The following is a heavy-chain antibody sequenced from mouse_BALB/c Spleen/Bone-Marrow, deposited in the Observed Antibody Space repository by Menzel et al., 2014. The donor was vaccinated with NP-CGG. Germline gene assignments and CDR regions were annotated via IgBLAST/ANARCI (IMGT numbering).Heavy chain of an antibody. CDR2: IDPGNGDT. CDR1: GFNIKDYY. J-gene: IGHJ3*01. D-gene: IGHD3-3*01. CDR3: SVLENGGLAY. V-gene: IGHV14-4*02. Sequence: EVQVVESGAELVKPGASVKLSCTASGFNIKDYYMHWVKQRPEQGLEWIGWIDPGNGDTEYAPKFQAKATVTADTSSNTAYLQLNSLTSEDTAVYYCSVLENGGLAYWGQGTLVTVSA.